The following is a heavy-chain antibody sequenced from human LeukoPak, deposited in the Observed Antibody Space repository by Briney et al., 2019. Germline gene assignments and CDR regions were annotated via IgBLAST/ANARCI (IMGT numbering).Heavy chain of an antibody. Sequence: GRSLRLSCAASGFTFSSYAMHWVRQAPGKGLEWAAVISYDGSNKYYADSLKGRFTISRDNTKNTLYLQMNGLRAEDTAVYYCARDPTYWELPTTYYFDYWGQGTLVTVSS. CDR2: ISYDGSNK. CDR3: ARDPTYWELPTTYYFDY. J-gene: IGHJ4*02. V-gene: IGHV3-30*01. CDR1: GFTFSSYA. D-gene: IGHD1-26*01.